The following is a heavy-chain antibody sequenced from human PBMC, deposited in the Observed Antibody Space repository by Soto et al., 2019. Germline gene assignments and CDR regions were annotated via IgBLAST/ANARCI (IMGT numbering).Heavy chain of an antibody. V-gene: IGHV4-59*01. CDR1: GGSISSYY. J-gene: IGHJ6*02. CDR3: ARGSTVTLYYYGMDV. D-gene: IGHD4-17*01. Sequence: QVQLQESGPGLVKPSETLSLTCTVSGGSISSYYWSWIRQPPGKGLEWIGYIYYSGSTNYNPSLKSPVTIAVDAAKTQCSLQLSSVTAADTAVYYCARGSTVTLYYYGMDVWGQGTTVTVSS. CDR2: IYYSGST.